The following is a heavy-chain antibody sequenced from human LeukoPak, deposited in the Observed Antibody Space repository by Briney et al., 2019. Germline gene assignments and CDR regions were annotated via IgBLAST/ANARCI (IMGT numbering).Heavy chain of an antibody. V-gene: IGHV3-20*04. CDR2: INWNGGST. J-gene: IGHJ6*03. Sequence: GGSLRLSCAASGFTFDDYGMRWVRQAPGKGLEWVSGINWNGGSTGYADSVKGRFTISRDNAKNSLYLQMNSLRAEDTALYYCARALVGATINANYYYYYMDVWGKGTTVTVSS. D-gene: IGHD1-26*01. CDR1: GFTFDDYG. CDR3: ARALVGATINANYYYYYMDV.